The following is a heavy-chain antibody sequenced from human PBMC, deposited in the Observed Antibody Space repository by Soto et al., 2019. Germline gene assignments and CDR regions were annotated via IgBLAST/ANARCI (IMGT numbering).Heavy chain of an antibody. CDR1: GGTLSDHG. V-gene: IGHV1-69*06. CDR3: ARGVYGAGNYYTGPSAFDS. J-gene: IGHJ3*02. CDR2: TIPGFNTA. D-gene: IGHD3-10*01. Sequence: QVQLEQSGAEVKKPGSSVKISCKASGGTLSDHGVSWLRQAPGQGLEWVGGTIPGFNTAKSAPKFQGRVTIAADKSTNKASMELGRQRSDETAFNYCARGVYGAGNYYTGPSAFDSWGQGTQVIVSS.